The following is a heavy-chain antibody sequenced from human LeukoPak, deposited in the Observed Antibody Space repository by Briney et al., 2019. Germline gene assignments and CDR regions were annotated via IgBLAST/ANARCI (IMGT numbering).Heavy chain of an antibody. Sequence: TLSLTCAVYGGSFSGYYWSWIRQPPGKGLEWIGEINHSGSTNYNPSLKSRVTISVDTSKNQFSLKLSSVTAADTAVYYCATEQLPEYYFDYWGQGTLVTVSS. CDR1: GGSFSGYY. CDR3: ATEQLPEYYFDY. V-gene: IGHV4-34*01. J-gene: IGHJ4*02. CDR2: INHSGST. D-gene: IGHD2-2*01.